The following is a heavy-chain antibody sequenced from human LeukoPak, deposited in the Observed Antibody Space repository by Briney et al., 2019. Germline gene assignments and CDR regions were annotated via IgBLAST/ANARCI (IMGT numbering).Heavy chain of an antibody. D-gene: IGHD3-3*01. CDR2: IKQDGSEK. CDR1: GFTFSSYW. CDR3: ARDLFGFWSGYDY. J-gene: IGHJ4*02. Sequence: AGGSLRLSCAASGFTFSSYWMSWVRQAPGKGLEWVANIKQDGSEKYYVDSVKGRFTISRDNAKNSLYLQMNSLRAEATAVYYCARDLFGFWSGYDYWGQGTLVTVSS. V-gene: IGHV3-7*01.